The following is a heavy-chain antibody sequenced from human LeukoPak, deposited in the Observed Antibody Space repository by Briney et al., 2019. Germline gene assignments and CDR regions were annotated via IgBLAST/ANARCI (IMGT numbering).Heavy chain of an antibody. D-gene: IGHD3-10*01. Sequence: ASVKVSCKTSGYTFTGYYMHWVRQAPGQGLEWMGWINPNSGGTNYAQKFQGRVTMTRDTSISTAYMELRSLRSDDTAVYYCARHRITMVRGAPSFDYWGQGTLVTVSS. CDR3: ARHRITMVRGAPSFDY. CDR2: INPNSGGT. CDR1: GYTFTGYY. J-gene: IGHJ4*02. V-gene: IGHV1-2*02.